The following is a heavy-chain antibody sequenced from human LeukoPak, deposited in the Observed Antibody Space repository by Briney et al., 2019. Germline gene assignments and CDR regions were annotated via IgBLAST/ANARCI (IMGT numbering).Heavy chain of an antibody. CDR2: MNQGGSAN. J-gene: IGHJ4*02. V-gene: IGHV3-7*01. CDR1: GFTFSSNW. D-gene: IGHD6-19*01. CDR3: ATTVAGYPNDYLDF. Sequence: PGGSLRLSCAVSGFTFSSNWMSWVRQAPGKGLERVAHMNQGGSANYYVDSVRGRFTISRDNAKNSLFLQMNSLRAEDSAVYYCATTVAGYPNDYLDFWGRGTLVTVSS.